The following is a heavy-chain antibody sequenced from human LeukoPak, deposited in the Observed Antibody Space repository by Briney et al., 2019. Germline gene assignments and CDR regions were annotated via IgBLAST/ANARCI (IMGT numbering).Heavy chain of an antibody. J-gene: IGHJ4*02. CDR1: GYTFTNYY. D-gene: IGHD4-17*01. V-gene: IGHV1-46*01. CDR2: INPAGGST. Sequence: ASVKVSCKASGYTFTNYYIHWVRQAPGQGLEWMGIINPAGGSTGYAQKFQGRVTMTRDTSTSTVYMELSSLRSEDTAVYYCARYNGDLTGCFDYWGQGTLVTVSS. CDR3: ARYNGDLTGCFDY.